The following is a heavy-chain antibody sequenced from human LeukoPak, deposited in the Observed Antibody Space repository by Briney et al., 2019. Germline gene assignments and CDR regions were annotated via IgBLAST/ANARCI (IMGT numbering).Heavy chain of an antibody. CDR2: ISAYNGNT. CDR3: ARLFGELLAYYYYGMDV. V-gene: IGHV1-18*01. D-gene: IGHD1-26*01. J-gene: IGHJ6*02. CDR1: GCTFTSYG. Sequence: ASVKVSCKASGCTFTSYGISWVRQAPGQGLEWMGWISAYNGNTNYAQKLQGRVTMTTDTSTSTAYMELRSLRSDDTAVYYCARLFGELLAYYYYGMDVWGQGTTVTVSS.